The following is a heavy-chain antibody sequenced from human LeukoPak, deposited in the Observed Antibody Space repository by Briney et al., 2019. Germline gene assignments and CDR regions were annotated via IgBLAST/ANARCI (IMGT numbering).Heavy chain of an antibody. Sequence: NPSETLSLTCTVSGGSISTYYWTWIRQPAGKGLEWIGRIYTSGNTNYNPSLKSRVTISVDTSKNQFSLKLSSVTAADTAVYYCARGGPVAAAGTVDCWGQGTLVTVSS. CDR2: IYTSGNT. CDR3: ARGGPVAAAGTVDC. D-gene: IGHD6-13*01. CDR1: GGSISTYY. V-gene: IGHV4-4*07. J-gene: IGHJ4*02.